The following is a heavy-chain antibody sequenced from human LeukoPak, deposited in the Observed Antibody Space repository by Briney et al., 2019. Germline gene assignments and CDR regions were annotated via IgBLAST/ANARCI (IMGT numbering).Heavy chain of an antibody. CDR3: AKVRVFYYVWGSFVY. Sequence: XAMXXVRQAPGKGLXWXXXLSYDGSNEYYADSVKRRFTISRDNAKNTLYLQMNSLRAEDTAVYYCAKVRVFYYVWGSFVYWGQGTLVTVSS. CDR2: LSYDGSNE. D-gene: IGHD3-16*01. V-gene: IGHV3-30*18. J-gene: IGHJ4*02. CDR1: XA.